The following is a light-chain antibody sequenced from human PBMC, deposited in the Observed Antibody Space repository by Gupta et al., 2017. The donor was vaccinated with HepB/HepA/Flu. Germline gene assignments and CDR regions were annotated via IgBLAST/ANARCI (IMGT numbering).Light chain of an antibody. CDR3: QQRDQTRS. J-gene: IGKJ1*01. CDR1: QTISNY. V-gene: IGKV1-39*01. CDR2: AAS. Sequence: DIQMTPSPSSLSASVGDRVTISCRASQTISNYLNWYQQKPGKAPKVLIYAASNLQSGVPSRFSGSGSGTEFTLTINSMKPEDVGTYDCQQRDQTRSFGQGTKVEIK.